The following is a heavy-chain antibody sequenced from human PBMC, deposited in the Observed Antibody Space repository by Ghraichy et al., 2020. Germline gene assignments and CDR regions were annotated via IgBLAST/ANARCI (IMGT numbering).Heavy chain of an antibody. D-gene: IGHD5-12*01. Sequence: SETRSLTCTVSGGSFTTYYWSWIRQPPGKGLQWIGYAHSSVGAYYNRSFKSRVTISVDTSQNQFSLRVTSLTAADSAVYYCARRHGYSGSMDYWGQGILVSASS. J-gene: IGHJ4*02. V-gene: IGHV4-59*01. CDR1: GGSFTTYY. CDR2: AHSSVGA. CDR3: ARRHGYSGSMDY.